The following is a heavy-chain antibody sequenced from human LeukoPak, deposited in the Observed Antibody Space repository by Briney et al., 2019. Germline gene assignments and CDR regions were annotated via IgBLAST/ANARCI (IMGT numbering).Heavy chain of an antibody. Sequence: SETLSLTCTVSGGSISSGDYYWSWIRQPPGKGLEWIGYIYYSGSTYYNPSLKSRVTISVDTSKNQFSLKLSSVTAADTAVYYCARGTGTTSDYYYGMDVWGQGTTVTVSS. V-gene: IGHV4-30-4*02. D-gene: IGHD1-1*01. CDR2: IYYSGST. CDR3: ARGTGTTSDYYYGMDV. CDR1: GGSISSGDYY. J-gene: IGHJ6*02.